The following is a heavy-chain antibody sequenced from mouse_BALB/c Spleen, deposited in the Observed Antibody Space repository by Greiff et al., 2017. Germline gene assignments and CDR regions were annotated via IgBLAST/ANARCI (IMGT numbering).Heavy chain of an antibody. D-gene: IGHD2-4*01. CDR2: ISSGGST. CDR1: GFTFSSYA. Sequence: EVQRVESGGGLVKPGGSLKLSCAASGFTFSSYAMSWVRQTPEKRLEWVASISSGGSTYYPDSVKGRFTISRDNARNILYLQMSSLRSEDTAMYYCARDDYGDAMDYWGQGTSVTVSS. CDR3: ARDDYGDAMDY. J-gene: IGHJ4*01. V-gene: IGHV5-6-5*01.